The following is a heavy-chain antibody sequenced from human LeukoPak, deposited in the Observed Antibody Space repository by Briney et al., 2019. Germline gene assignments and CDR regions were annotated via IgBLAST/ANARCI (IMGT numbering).Heavy chain of an antibody. D-gene: IGHD6-19*01. CDR2: INHSGST. CDR1: GGSFSGYY. Sequence: SETLSLTCAVYGGSFSGYYWSWIRQPPGKGLEWIGEINHSGSTNYNPSLKSRVTISVDTSKNQFSLKLSSVTAADTAVYYCARGSGWPHYWGQGTLVTVSS. J-gene: IGHJ4*02. V-gene: IGHV4-34*01. CDR3: ARGSGWPHY.